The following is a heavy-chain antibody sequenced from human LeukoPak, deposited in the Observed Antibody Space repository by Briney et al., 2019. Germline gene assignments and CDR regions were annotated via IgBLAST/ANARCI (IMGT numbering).Heavy chain of an antibody. D-gene: IGHD1-26*01. CDR2: SNKDGSTT. V-gene: IGHV3-74*01. CDR1: GFTFSSNW. Sequence: GGSLRLSCAASGFTFSSNWMHWVRQAPGKGLVWVSRSNKDGSTTNYADSVKGRFTISRDNAKNTLYLQMNSLTAEDTAVYYCVRDLGGRSGHWGQGTLVTISS. CDR3: VRDLGGRSGH. J-gene: IGHJ4*02.